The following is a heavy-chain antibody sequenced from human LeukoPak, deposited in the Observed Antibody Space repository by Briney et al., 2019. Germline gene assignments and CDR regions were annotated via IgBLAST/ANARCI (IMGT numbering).Heavy chain of an antibody. CDR3: ARIVVVPASYAFDI. CDR2: IYYSGST. Sequence: SETLSLTCTVSGGSISSSSYYWGWIRRPPGKGLEWIGSIYYSGSTYYNPSLKSRVTISVDTSKNQFSLKLTSVTAADTAVYYCARIVVVPASYAFDIWGQGIMVTVSS. J-gene: IGHJ3*02. CDR1: GGSISSSSYY. D-gene: IGHD2-2*01. V-gene: IGHV4-39*07.